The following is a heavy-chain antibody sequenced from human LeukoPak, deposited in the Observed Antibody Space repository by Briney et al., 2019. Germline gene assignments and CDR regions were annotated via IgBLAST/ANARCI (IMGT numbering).Heavy chain of an antibody. J-gene: IGHJ4*02. CDR3: ARGSNYYGLGY. CDR2: INHSGST. D-gene: IGHD3-10*01. V-gene: IGHV4-34*01. CDR1: RGSFSGYY. Sequence: SETLSLTCAVYRGSFSGYYWSWIRQPPGKGLEWIGEINHSGSTNYNPSLKSRVTISVDTSKNQFSLKLSSVTAADTAVYCCARGSNYYGLGYWGQGTLVTVSS.